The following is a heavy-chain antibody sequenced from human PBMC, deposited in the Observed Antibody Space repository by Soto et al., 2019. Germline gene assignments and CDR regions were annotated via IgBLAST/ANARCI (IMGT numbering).Heavy chain of an antibody. CDR3: GRVSSLATIGY. CDR2: SHYRGTT. V-gene: IGHV4-59*01. D-gene: IGHD5-12*01. Sequence: SETLSLPCFVSCGSLSSNYWSWGRQSPGKGLEWIGYSHYRGTTIYNPPPRSRVTIAVGTSKSQFFLKLSSVTGADTAVYYWGRVSSLATIGYWGKGTLVTVSS. J-gene: IGHJ4*02. CDR1: CGSLSSNY.